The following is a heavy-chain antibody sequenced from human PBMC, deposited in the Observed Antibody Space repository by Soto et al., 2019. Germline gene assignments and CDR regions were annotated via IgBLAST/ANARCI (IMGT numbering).Heavy chain of an antibody. V-gene: IGHV4-59*01. CDR2: NYYSGST. Sequence: QVQLQESGPGLVKPSETLSLTCTVSGGSISSYYWSWIRQPPGKGLEWIGYNYYSGSTNYNPSLKSRVTISVDTSKNQFSLKLSSVTAADTAVYYCARVYGGAFDYWGQGTLVTVSS. D-gene: IGHD4-17*01. CDR3: ARVYGGAFDY. CDR1: GGSISSYY. J-gene: IGHJ4*02.